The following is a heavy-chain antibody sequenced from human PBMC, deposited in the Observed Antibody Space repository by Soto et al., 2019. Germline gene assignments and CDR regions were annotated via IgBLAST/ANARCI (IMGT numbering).Heavy chain of an antibody. D-gene: IGHD1-1*01. CDR2: ISPGGDST. Sequence: EVQLLESGGGLVQPGGSLRLSCAASGFNFNIYAMTWVRQAPGKGLEWVSTISPGGDSTYFADSVMGRVTISRDNSKNTLSLQMNSLRAEDTATYFCAKALGNPYYYYDMDVWGTGTTVTVSS. V-gene: IGHV3-23*01. J-gene: IGHJ6*03. CDR1: GFNFNIYA. CDR3: AKALGNPYYYYDMDV.